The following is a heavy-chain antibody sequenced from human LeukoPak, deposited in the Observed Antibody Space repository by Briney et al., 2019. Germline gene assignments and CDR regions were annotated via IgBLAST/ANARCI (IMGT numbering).Heavy chain of an antibody. CDR3: VRQREAGDYLGYFDY. J-gene: IGHJ4*02. CDR2: INHSGST. D-gene: IGHD4-17*01. CDR1: GGSFSGYY. V-gene: IGHV4-34*01. Sequence: SETLSLTCAVYGGSFSGYYWSWIRQPPGKGLEWIGEINHSGSTNYNPSLKSRVTISVDTSKNQFSLNLRSVTAADTAVYQCVRQREAGDYLGYFDYWDQGTLVTVSS.